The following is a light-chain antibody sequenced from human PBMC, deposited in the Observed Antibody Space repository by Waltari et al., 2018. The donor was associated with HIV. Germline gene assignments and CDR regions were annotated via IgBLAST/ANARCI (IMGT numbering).Light chain of an antibody. CDR3: QMRSSLPWT. J-gene: IGKJ1*01. V-gene: IGKV3-11*01. CDR1: QSVNRK. CDR2: DAS. Sequence: EVVLTQSPATLSLSLGERATLSCRASQSVNRKLAWYQQKPGQAPRLLIYDASNRATGIPAKFSGSGSGTDFTLTISSLEPEDSAVYYCQMRSSLPWTFGQGTKV.